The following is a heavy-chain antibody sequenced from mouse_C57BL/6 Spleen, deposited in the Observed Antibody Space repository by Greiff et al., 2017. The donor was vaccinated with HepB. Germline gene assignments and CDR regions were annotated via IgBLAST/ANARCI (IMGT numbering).Heavy chain of an antibody. CDR1: GYTFTSYW. V-gene: IGHV1-64*01. CDR2: IHPNSGST. Sequence: QVQLQQPGAELVKPGASVKLSCKASGYTFTSYWMHWVKQRPGQGLEWIGMIHPNSGSTNYNEKFKSKATLTVDKSSSTAYMQLSSLTSEDSAVYYCARVDYYGSSYDYAMDYWGQGTSVTVSS. D-gene: IGHD1-1*01. J-gene: IGHJ4*01. CDR3: ARVDYYGSSYDYAMDY.